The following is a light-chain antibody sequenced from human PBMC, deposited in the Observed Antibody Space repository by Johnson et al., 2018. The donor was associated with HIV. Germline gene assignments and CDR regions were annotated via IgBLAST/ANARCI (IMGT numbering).Light chain of an antibody. Sequence: QSVLTQPPSVSAAPGQKVTISCSGSSSNIGNNYVSWYQQLPGTAPKLLIYDNNKRPSGIPDRFSGSKSGTSATLGITGLQTGDEADYYCGTWDSSLNASYVVGSGTSVTVL. V-gene: IGLV1-51*01. CDR3: GTWDSSLNASYV. CDR2: DNN. CDR1: SSNIGNNY. J-gene: IGLJ1*01.